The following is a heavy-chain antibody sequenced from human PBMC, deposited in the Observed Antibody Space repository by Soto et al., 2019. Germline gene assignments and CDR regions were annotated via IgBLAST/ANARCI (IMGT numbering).Heavy chain of an antibody. CDR3: AAHDSGGYYAEY. D-gene: IGHD3-22*01. V-gene: IGHV4-39*01. CDR2: IHYSGST. Sequence: QLQLQESGPGLVKPSETLSLPCTVSGDSVTISDYYWGWIRQPPGKGLEWIGSIHYSGSTYYNPSPKSRVTISGDTSKKQFSLKLTSVTAADAAVYYCAAHDSGGYYAEYWGQGTLVTVSA. CDR1: GDSVTISDYY. J-gene: IGHJ4*02.